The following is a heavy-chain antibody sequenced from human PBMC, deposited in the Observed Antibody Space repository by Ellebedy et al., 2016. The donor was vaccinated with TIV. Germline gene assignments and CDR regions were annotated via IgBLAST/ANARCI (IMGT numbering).Heavy chain of an antibody. J-gene: IGHJ6*03. CDR1: GFTFSTYG. CDR3: AKSASIIENFYYMDV. CDR2: VSWDGGST. D-gene: IGHD2/OR15-2a*01. Sequence: GESLKISCAASGFTFSTYGMHWVRQAPGKGLEWVSLVSWDGGSTHYADSVKGRFTISRDNSKNSLSLQMNSLRAEDTALYYCAKSASIIENFYYMDVWGKGTTVTVSS. V-gene: IGHV3-43D*03.